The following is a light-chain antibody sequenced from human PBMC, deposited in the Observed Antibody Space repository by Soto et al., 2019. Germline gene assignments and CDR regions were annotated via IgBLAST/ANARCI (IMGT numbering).Light chain of an antibody. Sequence: EIVLTQSPATLSLSPGERATLSCRASQSVSNQLGWYQQKPGQAPRLLIFDTSNRATGIPARFSGSGAGTDFTLNISSLEPEDFAVYYCQQRLSWPITFGQGTRLEIK. V-gene: IGKV3-11*01. J-gene: IGKJ5*01. CDR2: DTS. CDR1: QSVSNQ. CDR3: QQRLSWPIT.